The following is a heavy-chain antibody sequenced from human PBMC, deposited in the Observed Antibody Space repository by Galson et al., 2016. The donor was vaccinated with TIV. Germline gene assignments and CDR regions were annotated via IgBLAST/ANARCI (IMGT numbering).Heavy chain of an antibody. CDR2: INPSNGVT. CDR1: GYTFTGYY. CDR3: AKAGAVLRYFDWLFDAFDI. D-gene: IGHD3-9*01. Sequence: SVKVSCKASGYTFTGYYIHWVRQAPGQGLEWMGRINPSNGVTDYAQNFQGRVTMTRDTSIMTVYMELRSLRSDDTALYYCAKAGAVLRYFDWLFDAFDIWGQGTMVAVSS. J-gene: IGHJ3*02. V-gene: IGHV1-2*06.